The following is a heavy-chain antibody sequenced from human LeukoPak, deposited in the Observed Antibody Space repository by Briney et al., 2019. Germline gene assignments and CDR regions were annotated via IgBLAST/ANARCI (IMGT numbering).Heavy chain of an antibody. CDR3: ARVELRFSNWFDP. D-gene: IGHD3-3*01. Sequence: SETLSLTCTVSGGSINNYYWSWVRQPPGKGLEWIGYVFYTGYTHYNPSLKSRVTISVDTSKNQFSLKPTSVTAADTAVYYCARVELRFSNWFDPWGQGTLVTVSS. V-gene: IGHV4-59*12. CDR1: GGSINNYY. J-gene: IGHJ5*02. CDR2: VFYTGYT.